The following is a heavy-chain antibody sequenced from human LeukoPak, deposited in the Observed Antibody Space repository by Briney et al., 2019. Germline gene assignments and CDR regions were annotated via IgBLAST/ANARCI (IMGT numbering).Heavy chain of an antibody. V-gene: IGHV1-18*01. CDR3: ARYLPELAARRNDY. Sequence: ASVKVSFQASGYIFTNYGINWVRQAPGQGVEWMGWISSYNGNTNYAQKLQGRVTMTTDTSTSTAYMELRSLRSDDTAVYYCARYLPELAARRNDYWGQGTLVTVSS. J-gene: IGHJ4*02. D-gene: IGHD6-6*01. CDR2: ISSYNGNT. CDR1: GYIFTNYG.